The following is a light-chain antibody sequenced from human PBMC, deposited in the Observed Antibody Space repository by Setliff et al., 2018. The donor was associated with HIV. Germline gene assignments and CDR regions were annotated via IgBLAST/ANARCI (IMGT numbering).Light chain of an antibody. CDR2: DTS. CDR3: YQYGTSPFT. V-gene: IGKV3-20*01. Sequence: DIVLTQSPATLSLSPGERATLSCRARKTVSTYLAWYQQKPGQAPRLLIYDTSNRATGIPDRISGSGSGTDFTLTISRLEPEDFAVYFCYQYGTSPFTFGQGTRLEIK. CDR1: KTVSTY. J-gene: IGKJ5*01.